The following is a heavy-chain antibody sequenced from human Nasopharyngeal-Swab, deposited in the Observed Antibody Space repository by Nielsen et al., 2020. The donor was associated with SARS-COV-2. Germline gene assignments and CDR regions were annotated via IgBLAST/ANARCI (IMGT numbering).Heavy chain of an antibody. D-gene: IGHD3-10*01. CDR3: ARGITMIRGATRYYYGMDV. CDR2: IKQDGSEK. J-gene: IGHJ6*02. Sequence: VRQAPGKGLEWVANIKQDGSEKYYEDSVKGRFTISRDNAQDSLSLQMNSLRAEDTAVYYCARGITMIRGATRYYYGMDVWGQGTTVTVSS. V-gene: IGHV3-7*01.